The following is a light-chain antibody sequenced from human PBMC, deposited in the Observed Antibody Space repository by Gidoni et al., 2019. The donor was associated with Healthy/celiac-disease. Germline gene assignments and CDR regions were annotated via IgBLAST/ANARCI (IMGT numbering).Light chain of an antibody. V-gene: IGKV3-11*01. CDR3: QQRSNCPYT. J-gene: IGKJ2*01. CDR2: EAS. CDR1: QSVSRY. Sequence: IVLTQSPATLSLSPGERATLSRRASQSVSRYLAWYQQKPVQAPRLLIYEASTRATGSPARFSGSGSGTDFTLTISSLEPEDFAVYYCQQRSNCPYTFXQXTKLEIK.